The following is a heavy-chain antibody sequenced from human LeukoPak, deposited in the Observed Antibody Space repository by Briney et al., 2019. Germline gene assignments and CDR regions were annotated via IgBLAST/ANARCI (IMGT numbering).Heavy chain of an antibody. CDR3: AKVHRGYSYGYFDY. Sequence: GGSLRLSCEASGFTFSSYAMSWVRQAPGKGLEWVSAISGSGGSTYYADSVKGRFTISRDNSENTLYLQMNSLRAEDTAVYYCAKVHRGYSYGYFDYWGQGTLVTVSS. V-gene: IGHV3-23*01. CDR1: GFTFSSYA. D-gene: IGHD5-18*01. J-gene: IGHJ4*02. CDR2: ISGSGGST.